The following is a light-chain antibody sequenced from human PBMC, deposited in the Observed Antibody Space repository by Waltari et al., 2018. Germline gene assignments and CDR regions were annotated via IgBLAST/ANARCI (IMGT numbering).Light chain of an antibody. CDR3: QQFGNSLS. V-gene: IGKV3-20*01. J-gene: IGKJ4*01. CDR2: ATS. Sequence: EIVLTQSPGTLSLSPGERATLSCRASQSVSSSYLAWYQQKPGQAPRLLIYATSSRATGIPDRFSGSGSGTDFTLTISRLEPEDVAVYYWQQFGNSLSFGGGTKVEIK. CDR1: QSVSSSY.